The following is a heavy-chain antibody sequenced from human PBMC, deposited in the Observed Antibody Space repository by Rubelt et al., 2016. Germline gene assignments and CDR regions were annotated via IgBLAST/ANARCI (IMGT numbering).Heavy chain of an antibody. D-gene: IGHD1-26*01. Sequence: QVQLQESGPGLVKPSETLSLTCTVSGGSISSYYWSWIRQPPGKGLEWIGYIYYSGSTNYNPSLKSRVTISVDTSKNQFSLKLSSVTAADTAVYYCARLRGSGSLFDYWGQGTLVTVSS. CDR3: ARLRGSGSLFDY. CDR1: GGSISSYY. CDR2: IYYSGST. V-gene: IGHV4-59*08. J-gene: IGHJ4*02.